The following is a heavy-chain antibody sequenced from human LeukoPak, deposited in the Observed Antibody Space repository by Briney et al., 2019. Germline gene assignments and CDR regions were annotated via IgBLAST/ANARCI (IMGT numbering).Heavy chain of an antibody. CDR2: ISHNSAIM. D-gene: IGHD1-20*01. CDR3: ARYNWNDYDFDY. Sequence: GGSLRLPCAASGFTFSSYSMNWVRQAPGKGLEWVSSISHNSAIMYYADSVKGRFTISRDNAKNSLYLQMNSLRAEDTAVYYCARYNWNDYDFDYWGQGTLVTVSS. CDR1: GFTFSSYS. V-gene: IGHV3-48*01. J-gene: IGHJ4*02.